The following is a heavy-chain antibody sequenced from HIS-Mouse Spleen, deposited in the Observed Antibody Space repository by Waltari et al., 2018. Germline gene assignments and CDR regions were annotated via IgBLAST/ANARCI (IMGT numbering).Heavy chain of an antibody. CDR1: GFTFSSYA. CDR2: ISYDGSNK. Sequence: QVQLVESGGGVVQPGRSLRLSCAASGFTFSSYAMHWFRQAPGKGLGWVAVISYDGSNKYYADSVKGRFTISRDNSKNTLYLQMNSLRAEDTAVYYCARDHRNNWAIRDWGQGTLVTVSS. D-gene: IGHD1-20*01. V-gene: IGHV3-30-3*01. CDR3: ARDHRNNWAIRD. J-gene: IGHJ4*02.